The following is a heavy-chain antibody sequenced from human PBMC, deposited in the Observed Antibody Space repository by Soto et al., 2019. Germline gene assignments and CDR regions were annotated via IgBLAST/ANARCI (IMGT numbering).Heavy chain of an antibody. CDR2: ISGSGGNT. D-gene: IGHD4-17*01. CDR1: GFTFSSYA. CDR3: AKAVETAVTFATDY. V-gene: IGHV3-23*01. J-gene: IGHJ4*02. Sequence: EVQLLESGGGLVQPGGSLRLSCEASGFTFSSYAMSWVRQAPGKGLEWVSTISGSGGNTFYADSVKGRFTISRDNSKNTLFLQVNSLGVGDTALYYCAKAVETAVTFATDYWVQGTLVTVSS.